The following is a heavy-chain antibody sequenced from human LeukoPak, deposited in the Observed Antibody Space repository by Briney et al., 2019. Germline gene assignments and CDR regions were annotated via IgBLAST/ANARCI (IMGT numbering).Heavy chain of an antibody. D-gene: IGHD6-6*01. CDR2: IYSGGST. Sequence: GGSLRLSCAASGFTVSSNYMSWVRQAPGKGLEWVSVIYSGGSTYYADSVKGRFTISRDNSKNTLYLQMNSLRAEDTAVYYCAREQLATLFDVWGKGTTVTVSS. V-gene: IGHV3-66*02. CDR3: AREQLATLFDV. J-gene: IGHJ6*04. CDR1: GFTVSSNY.